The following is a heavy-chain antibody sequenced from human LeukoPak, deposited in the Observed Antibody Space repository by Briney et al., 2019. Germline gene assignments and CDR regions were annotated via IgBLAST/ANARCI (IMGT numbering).Heavy chain of an antibody. CDR1: GGSISSYY. CDR2: IYYSGST. J-gene: IGHJ3*02. CDR3: ARGGYYFDSSANREGYVFNI. D-gene: IGHD3-22*01. V-gene: IGHV4-59*01. Sequence: SETLSLTCTVSGGSISSYYWSWIRQPPGKGLEWIGYIYYSGSTNYNPSLKSRVTISVDTSKNHFSLKLSTVTAADTAVYYCARGGYYFDSSANREGYVFNIWGQGTMVTVSS.